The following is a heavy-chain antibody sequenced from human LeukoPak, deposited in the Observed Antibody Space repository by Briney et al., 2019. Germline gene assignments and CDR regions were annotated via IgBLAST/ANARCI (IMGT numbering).Heavy chain of an antibody. V-gene: IGHV1-18*01. CDR1: GFTFTSYG. J-gene: IGHJ4*02. Sequence: GGSLRLSCAASGFTFTSYGISWVRQAPGQGLEWMGWISAYNGNTNYAQKLQGRVTMTTDTSTSTAYMELRSLRSDDTAVYYCASSFNNWGESDYWGQGTLVTVSS. D-gene: IGHD7-27*01. CDR2: ISAYNGNT. CDR3: ASSFNNWGESDY.